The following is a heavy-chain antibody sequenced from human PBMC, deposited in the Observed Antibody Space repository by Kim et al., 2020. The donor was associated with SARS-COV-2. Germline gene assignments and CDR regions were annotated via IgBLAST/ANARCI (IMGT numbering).Heavy chain of an antibody. CDR2: IYTSGST. D-gene: IGHD6-13*01. CDR3: AGHGIAAAGRYSSGWFAVFDY. Sequence: SETLSLTCTVSGGSISSYYWSWIRQPAGKGLEWIGRIYTSGSTNYNPSLKSRVTMSVDTSKNQFSLKLSSVTAADTAVYYCAGHGIAAAGRYSSGWFAVFDYWGQGTLVTVSS. V-gene: IGHV4-4*07. CDR1: GGSISSYY. J-gene: IGHJ4*02.